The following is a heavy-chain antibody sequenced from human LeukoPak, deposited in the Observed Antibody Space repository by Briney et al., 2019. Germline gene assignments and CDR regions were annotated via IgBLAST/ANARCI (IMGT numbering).Heavy chain of an antibody. D-gene: IGHD1-7*01. Sequence: GGSLTLSCAASGFAFSSPGMNWVRQAPGKGLEWVSSINGESTFKVYADSVKGRFTISRDNAKNSLYLQMDRLRDEDTAVYYCAKYQTGTWTSYDSSDIWGQGTLVTVSS. V-gene: IGHV3-21*01. CDR2: INGESTFK. CDR3: AKYQTGTWTSYDSSDI. CDR1: GFAFSSPG. J-gene: IGHJ3*02.